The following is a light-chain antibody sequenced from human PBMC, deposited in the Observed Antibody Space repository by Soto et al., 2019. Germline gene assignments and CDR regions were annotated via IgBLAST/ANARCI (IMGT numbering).Light chain of an antibody. CDR1: QSVGSNY. CDR3: QRYGSSQFT. CDR2: GAS. J-gene: IGKJ3*01. V-gene: IGKV3-20*01. Sequence: EIVLTQSPGTLSLSPGERATLSCRASQSVGSNYLAWYQQKPGQAPRLLIYGASSRATGIPDRFSGSGSGIDFTLTINRLEPEDFAVYYCQRYGSSQFTFGPGTKVDIK.